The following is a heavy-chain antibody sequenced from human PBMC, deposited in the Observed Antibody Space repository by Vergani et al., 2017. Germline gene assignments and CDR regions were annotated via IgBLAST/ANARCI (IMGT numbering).Heavy chain of an antibody. CDR2: TWYDGNNK. D-gene: IGHD1-14*01. Sequence: QVQLVESGGGVVQPGRSLRLPCAASGLTFNQYGMHWVRQAPGKGLEWVAVTWYDGNNKQYADSVKGRFTISRDNSKSTMYLQMNRLRDEDTGVYYCARDLRLLYNRFDPWGQGTLVTVSS. J-gene: IGHJ5*02. CDR1: GLTFNQYG. V-gene: IGHV3-33*01. CDR3: ARDLRLLYNRFDP.